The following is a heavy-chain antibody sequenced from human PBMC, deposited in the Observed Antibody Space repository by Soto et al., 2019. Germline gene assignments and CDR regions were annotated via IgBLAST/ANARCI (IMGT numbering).Heavy chain of an antibody. CDR1: GGPFSSYA. J-gene: IGHJ5*02. D-gene: IGHD6-19*01. Sequence: QVQGVQSGAEVKKPGSSGKFSCKASGGPFSSYAISWVGQAPGQGLDWMGGIILILGKANYAQKFQGRVTITADESTITAYRELSSLRSEDTAVYYCAGSVYSSGWYILYNWFDPWGQGTLVTVSS. V-gene: IGHV1-69*01. CDR3: AGSVYSSGWYILYNWFDP. CDR2: IILILGKA.